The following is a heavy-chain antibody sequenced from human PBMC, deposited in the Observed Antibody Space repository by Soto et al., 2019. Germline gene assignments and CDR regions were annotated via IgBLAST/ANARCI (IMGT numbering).Heavy chain of an antibody. CDR1: GGSISSGGYS. CDR3: ARVPGP. V-gene: IGHV4-30-2*01. CDR2: IYHSGST. Sequence: SETLSLTCALSGGSISSGGYSWSWIRQPPGKGLEWIGYIYHSGSTYYNPSLKSRVTISVDRSKNQFSLKLSSVTAADTAVYYCARVPGPWGQGTLVTVSS. J-gene: IGHJ5*02.